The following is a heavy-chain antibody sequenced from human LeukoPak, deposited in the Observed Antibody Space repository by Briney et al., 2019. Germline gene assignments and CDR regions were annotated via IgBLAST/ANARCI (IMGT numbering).Heavy chain of an antibody. Sequence: SETLSLTCAVSGGSLSGHYWSWVRHPPGKGLECIVYVYYSGKTYYSSSLRSRLTISVDTSKSHFSLKLTSVTAADTAVYYCARLLDNDSSGDPDTFDMWGQGTTVTVSS. J-gene: IGHJ3*02. CDR2: VYYSGKT. V-gene: IGHV4-59*11. CDR1: GGSLSGHY. D-gene: IGHD3-22*01. CDR3: ARLLDNDSSGDPDTFDM.